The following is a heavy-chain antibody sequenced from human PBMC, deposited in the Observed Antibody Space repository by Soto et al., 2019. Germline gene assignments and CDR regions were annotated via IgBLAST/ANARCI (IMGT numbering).Heavy chain of an antibody. V-gene: IGHV1-3*01. CDR2: INAGNGDT. D-gene: IGHD2-21*01. Sequence: ASVKVSCKASGYTFTNFAMHWVRQAPGQRLEWMGWINAGNGDTKYSQKFQGRVSITRDTSASTAYMELNSLRAEDTAVYYCVRDMQLWRLDSWGQGTLVTVSS. CDR3: VRDMQLWRLDS. CDR1: GYTFTNFA. J-gene: IGHJ4*02.